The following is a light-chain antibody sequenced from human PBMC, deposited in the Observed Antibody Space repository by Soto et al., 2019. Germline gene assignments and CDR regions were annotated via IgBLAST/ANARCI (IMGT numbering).Light chain of an antibody. Sequence: QSVLTQPASVSRSPGQSITISCTGTSSDVGGYHYVSWYQQYPGKAPKVMIYDVSNRPSGVSNRFSGSKSGNTASLTISGLQAEDEADYYCSSYTTSSTYVFGTGTKVTVL. J-gene: IGLJ1*01. CDR3: SSYTTSSTYV. CDR1: SSDVGGYHY. CDR2: DVS. V-gene: IGLV2-14*01.